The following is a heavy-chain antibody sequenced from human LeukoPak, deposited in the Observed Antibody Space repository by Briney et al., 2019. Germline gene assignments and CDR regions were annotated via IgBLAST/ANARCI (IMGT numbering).Heavy chain of an antibody. Sequence: ASVKVSCKASGYTFTSYGISWVRQAPGQGLEWMGWISAYNGNTNYAQKLQGRVTMTTDTSTSTAYMELRSLRSDDTAVYYCARDLLSAVRGVHWFDPWGQGTLVTVSS. CDR3: ARDLLSAVRGVHWFDP. CDR1: GYTFTSYG. J-gene: IGHJ5*02. D-gene: IGHD3-10*01. CDR2: ISAYNGNT. V-gene: IGHV1-18*01.